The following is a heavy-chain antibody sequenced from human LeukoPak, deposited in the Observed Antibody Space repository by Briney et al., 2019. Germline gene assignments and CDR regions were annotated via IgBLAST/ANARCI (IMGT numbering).Heavy chain of an antibody. CDR2: IYYSGST. D-gene: IGHD3-3*01. CDR1: GGSISSSSYY. Sequence: SETLSLTCTVSGGSISSSSYYWGWIRQPPEKGVEWIGCIYYSGSTYYNPSLKSRVTISVDTSKNHFSLKLSSVTAADTAVYYCARHRGITIFGVVSYYFDYWGQGTLVTVSS. J-gene: IGHJ4*02. CDR3: ARHRGITIFGVVSYYFDY. V-gene: IGHV4-39*01.